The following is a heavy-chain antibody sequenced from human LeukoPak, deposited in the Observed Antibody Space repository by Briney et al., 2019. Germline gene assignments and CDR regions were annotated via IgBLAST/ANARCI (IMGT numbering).Heavy chain of an antibody. CDR2: ISAYNGNT. J-gene: IGHJ4*02. Sequence: ASVKVSCKASGYTFTSYGISWVRQAPGQGLEWMGWISAYNGNTNYAQKLQGRVTMTTDTSTSTAYMELRSLRSDDTAAYYCARDPHYYDSSGYSYTLLFDYWGQGTLVTVSS. D-gene: IGHD3-22*01. CDR1: GYTFTSYG. CDR3: ARDPHYYDSSGYSYTLLFDY. V-gene: IGHV1-18*01.